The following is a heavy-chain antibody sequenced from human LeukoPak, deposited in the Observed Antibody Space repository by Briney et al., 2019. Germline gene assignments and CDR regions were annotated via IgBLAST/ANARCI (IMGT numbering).Heavy chain of an antibody. CDR1: GGSISSGSYY. D-gene: IGHD2-15*01. CDR3: ARDLVGAETGFDP. Sequence: SETLSLTSTVSGGSISSGSYYWAWIRQPPEKGLEWIRGVYDFGNAYHNPSLKSRVTISVDTSKNQFFLKLTSVTAADTAVYYCARDLVGAETGFDPWGQGTLVTVSS. J-gene: IGHJ5*02. V-gene: IGHV4-39*07. CDR2: VYDFGNA.